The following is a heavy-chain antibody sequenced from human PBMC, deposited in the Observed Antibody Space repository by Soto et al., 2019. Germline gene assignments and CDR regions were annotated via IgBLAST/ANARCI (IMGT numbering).Heavy chain of an antibody. CDR2: IDPSDSYT. Sequence: XEFPGIFLKCYGYSCTSCLDSWVRQVPGEGVEGMGRIDPSDSYTNYSASFQGHVTISADKSISTAYLQWSSLKASDTAMYYCARQRYDFWCGYPAAYYSGMDVWGQGTTVTVSS. V-gene: IGHV5-10-1*01. J-gene: IGHJ6*02. D-gene: IGHD3-3*01. CDR1: GYSCTSCL. CDR3: ARQRYDFWCGYPAAYYSGMDV.